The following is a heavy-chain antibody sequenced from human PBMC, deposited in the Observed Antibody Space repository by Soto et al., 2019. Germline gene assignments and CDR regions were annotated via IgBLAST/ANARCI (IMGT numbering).Heavy chain of an antibody. D-gene: IGHD4-17*01. J-gene: IGHJ4*02. V-gene: IGHV1-69*06. CDR1: GGTFSSYA. CDR3: ASEGDYGGNPIEDY. Sequence: QVQLVQSGAEVKKPGSSVKVSCKASGGTFSSYAISWVRQAPGQGLEWMGGIIPIFGTANYAQKFQGRFTITADKSTSTAYMELSSLRSEDTAVYYCASEGDYGGNPIEDYWGQGTLVTVSS. CDR2: IIPIFGTA.